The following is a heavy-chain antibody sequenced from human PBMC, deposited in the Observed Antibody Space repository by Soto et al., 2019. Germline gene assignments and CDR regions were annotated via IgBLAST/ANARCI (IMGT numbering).Heavy chain of an antibody. Sequence: GGSLRLSCAASGFTFDDYAMHWVRQAPGKGLEWVSGISWNSGSIGYADSVKGRFTISRDNAKNSLYLQMNSLRAEDTALYYCAKDITSGDSSSLFDYWGQGTLVTVSS. J-gene: IGHJ4*02. D-gene: IGHD6-6*01. V-gene: IGHV3-9*01. CDR3: AKDITSGDSSSLFDY. CDR2: ISWNSGSI. CDR1: GFTFDDYA.